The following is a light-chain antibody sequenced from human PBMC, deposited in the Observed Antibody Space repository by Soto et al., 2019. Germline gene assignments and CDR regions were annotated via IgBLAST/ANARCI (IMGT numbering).Light chain of an antibody. Sequence: EIVLTQSPGTLSLSPGERATLSCRASQSVTSTYLAWYQHKPGQAPRLLIYGASKRQSGLPARFSGGGYGTEFTLTMSSLEPEDIAVYYCQQFSGSVTFVGGTRVDI. V-gene: IGKV3-20*01. CDR3: QQFSGSVT. CDR2: GAS. CDR1: QSVTSTY. J-gene: IGKJ4*01.